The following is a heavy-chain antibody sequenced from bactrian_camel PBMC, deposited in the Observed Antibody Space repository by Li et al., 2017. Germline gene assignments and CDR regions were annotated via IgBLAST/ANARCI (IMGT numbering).Heavy chain of an antibody. V-gene: IGHV3S6*01. Sequence: HVQLVESGGGLVQPGGSLSLSCAASGFTFSATAMYWVRQTPGKGLEWVFGIYTGNRLTYYGDSVKGRFTITQENAKDTLFVYLQMNSLKPEDTAMYYCAADPTRSYCTGGYWRQPVMGPNKYWGQGTQVTVS. D-gene: IGHD2*01. CDR1: GFTFSATA. CDR3: AADPTRSYCTGGYWRQPVMGPNKY. J-gene: IGHJ4*01. CDR2: IYTGNRLT.